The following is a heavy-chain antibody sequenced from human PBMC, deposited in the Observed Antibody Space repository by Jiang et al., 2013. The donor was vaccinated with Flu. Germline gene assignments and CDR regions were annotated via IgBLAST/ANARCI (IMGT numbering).Heavy chain of an antibody. D-gene: IGHD6-6*01. J-gene: IGHJ5*02. CDR3: ARRLGGSSEFDP. Sequence: KPSETLSLTCTVSGGSITSDDYFWGWIRQPPGKGLEWIGNIYYSGSTYYNPSLKSRVAISLDTSKNHFSLTLSSVTAADTAVYYCARRLGGSSEFDPWGQGTLVTVSS. V-gene: IGHV4-39*02. CDR2: IYYSGST. CDR1: GGSITSDDYF.